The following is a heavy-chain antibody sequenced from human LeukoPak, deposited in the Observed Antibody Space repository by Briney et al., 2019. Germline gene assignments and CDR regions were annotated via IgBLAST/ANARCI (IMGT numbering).Heavy chain of an antibody. V-gene: IGHV1-46*01. J-gene: IGHJ4*02. CDR2: INPSGGST. CDR3: ARDGVHSGWYSD. Sequence: GASVKVSCKASGGTFSSYAISWVRQAPGQGLEWMGIINPSGGSTSYAQKFQGRVTMTRDTSTSTVYMELSSLRSEDTAVYYCARDGVHSGWYSDWGQGTLVTVSS. D-gene: IGHD6-19*01. CDR1: GGTFSSYA.